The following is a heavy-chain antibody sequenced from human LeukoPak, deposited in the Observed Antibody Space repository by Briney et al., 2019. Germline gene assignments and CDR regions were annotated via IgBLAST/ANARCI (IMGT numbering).Heavy chain of an antibody. CDR2: ISGGGGST. Sequence: GGSLRLSCAASGFTFSSYAMSWVRQAPGKGLEWVSTISGGGGSTYYAASVKGRFTISRDFSKNTVFLHMNSLRAEDTAMYYCARGDDSGYYDYFDYWGQGALVTVSS. D-gene: IGHD3-22*01. CDR1: GFTFSSYA. J-gene: IGHJ4*02. V-gene: IGHV3-23*01. CDR3: ARGDDSGYYDYFDY.